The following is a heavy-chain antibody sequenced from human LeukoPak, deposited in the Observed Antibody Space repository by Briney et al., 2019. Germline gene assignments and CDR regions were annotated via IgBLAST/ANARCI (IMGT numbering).Heavy chain of an antibody. V-gene: IGHV3-30*18. CDR3: ANEGYYYDSSGYNYYYGMDV. D-gene: IGHD3-22*01. Sequence: GRSLRLSCAASGFTFSSYGMHWVRQAPGKGLEWVAVISYDGSNKYYADSVKGRFTISRGNSKNTLYLQMSSLRAEDTAVYYCANEGYYYDSSGYNYYYGMDVWGQGTTVTVSS. CDR2: ISYDGSNK. CDR1: GFTFSSYG. J-gene: IGHJ6*02.